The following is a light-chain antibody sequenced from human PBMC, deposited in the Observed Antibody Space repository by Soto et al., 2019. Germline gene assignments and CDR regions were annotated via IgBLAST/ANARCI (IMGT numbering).Light chain of an antibody. V-gene: IGKV3-20*01. CDR2: GAS. CDR1: QSVSSSY. Sequence: EIVLTQSPGTLSLSPGERATLSCRASQSVSSSYLAWYQQKPGQAPRLLIYGASSRATGIPDRFSGSGSGTDFTLTIRRLEPEDFAVYYCQQYGSSPGTFGQGTKVESK. J-gene: IGKJ1*01. CDR3: QQYGSSPGT.